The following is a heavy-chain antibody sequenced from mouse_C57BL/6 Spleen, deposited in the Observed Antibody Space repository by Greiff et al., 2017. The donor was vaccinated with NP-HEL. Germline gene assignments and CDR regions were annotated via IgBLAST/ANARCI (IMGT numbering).Heavy chain of an antibody. Sequence: QVQLQQSGAELVRPGASVTLSCKASGYTFTDYEMHWVKQTPVHGLEWIGAIDPETGGTAYNQKFKGKAILTADKSSSTAYMELRSLTSEDSAVYYCTRPYYSNYGNYYAMDYWGQGTSVTVSS. CDR3: TRPYYSNYGNYYAMDY. CDR2: IDPETGGT. D-gene: IGHD2-5*01. CDR1: GYTFTDYE. J-gene: IGHJ4*01. V-gene: IGHV1-15*01.